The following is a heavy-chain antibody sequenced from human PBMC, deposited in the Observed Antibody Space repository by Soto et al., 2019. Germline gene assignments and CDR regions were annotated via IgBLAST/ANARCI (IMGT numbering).Heavy chain of an antibody. V-gene: IGHV1-2*04. Sequence: ASVKVSCTASGYTFTGYYMHWVRQAPGQGLEWMGWINPNSGGTNYAQKFQGWVTMTRDTSISTAYMELSRLRSDDTGVYYCARTPIRVKIFGVVIRSGMEVLGDGTTVTVSS. D-gene: IGHD3-3*01. J-gene: IGHJ6*04. CDR1: GYTFTGYY. CDR2: INPNSGGT. CDR3: ARTPIRVKIFGVVIRSGMEV.